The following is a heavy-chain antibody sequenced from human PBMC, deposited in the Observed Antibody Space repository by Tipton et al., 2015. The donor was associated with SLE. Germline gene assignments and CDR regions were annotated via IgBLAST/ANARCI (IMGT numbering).Heavy chain of an antibody. Sequence: TLSLTCTVSGGSISSYYWSWIRQPPGKGLEWIGYMYYSGSSNYNPSLKSRVTISVDASKSQFSLKLRSLTAADTAVYYCAGSPPGGFYHYYLDVWGKGTPVTVSS. CDR1: GGSISSYY. D-gene: IGHD5-12*01. CDR2: MYYSGSS. J-gene: IGHJ6*03. V-gene: IGHV4-59*13. CDR3: AGSPPGGFYHYYLDV.